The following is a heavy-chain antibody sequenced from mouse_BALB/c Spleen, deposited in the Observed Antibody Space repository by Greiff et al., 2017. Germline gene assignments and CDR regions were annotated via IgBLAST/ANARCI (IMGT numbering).Heavy chain of an antibody. CDR2: INPSNGGT. CDR1: GYAFTNYL. D-gene: IGHD1-2*01. J-gene: IGHJ3*01. V-gene: IGHV1-54*01. Sequence: VQLQQSGAELVRPGTSVKVSCKASGYAFTNYLIEWVKQRPGQGLEWIGEINPSNGGTNFNEKFKSKATLTVDKSSSTAYMQLSSLTSEDSAVYYCTRSDGSFAYWGQGTLVTVSA. CDR3: TRSDGSFAY.